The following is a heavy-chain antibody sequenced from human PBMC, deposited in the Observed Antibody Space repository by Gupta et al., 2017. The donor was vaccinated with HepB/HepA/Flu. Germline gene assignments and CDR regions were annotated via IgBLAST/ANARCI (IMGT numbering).Heavy chain of an antibody. J-gene: IGHJ6*03. CDR1: GGTLRRYA. CDR3: ATYDYSNLPRYYYMDV. CDR2: SSPSFGTA. Sequence: QLVQSGAEVKKPGSSVKVACKASGGTLRRYAVSWVRQAPGQGLEWMGGSSPSFGTANSAQRFQGRVTITADESTNTAYRELSNLRSEDTAIYYCATYDYSNLPRYYYMDVWGNGTTVTVS. D-gene: IGHD5-12*01. V-gene: IGHV1-69*01.